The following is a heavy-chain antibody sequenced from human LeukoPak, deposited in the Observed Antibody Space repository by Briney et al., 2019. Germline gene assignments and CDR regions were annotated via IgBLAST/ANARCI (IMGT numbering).Heavy chain of an antibody. Sequence: GGSLRLSCAASGFTFDDYGMSWVRQAPGKGLEWVSAISGSGGSTYYADSVKGRFTISRDNSKNTLYLQMNSLRAEDTAVYYCAKDLSGFFEVGFDYWGQGTLVTVSS. CDR1: GFTFDDYG. D-gene: IGHD3-3*01. J-gene: IGHJ4*02. CDR3: AKDLSGFFEVGFDY. V-gene: IGHV3-23*01. CDR2: ISGSGGST.